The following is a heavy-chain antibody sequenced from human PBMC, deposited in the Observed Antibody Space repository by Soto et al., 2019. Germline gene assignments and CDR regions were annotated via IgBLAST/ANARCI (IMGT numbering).Heavy chain of an antibody. D-gene: IGHD3-22*01. J-gene: IGHJ4*02. CDR1: GGSFSGYY. Sequence: PSETLSLTCAVYGGSFSGYYWSWIRQPPGKGLEWIGEINHSGSTNYNPSLKSRVTISVDTSKNQFSLKLSSVTAADTAVYYCARGRYYDSSGYFGYWGQGTLVTVSS. V-gene: IGHV4-34*01. CDR2: INHSGST. CDR3: ARGRYYDSSGYFGY.